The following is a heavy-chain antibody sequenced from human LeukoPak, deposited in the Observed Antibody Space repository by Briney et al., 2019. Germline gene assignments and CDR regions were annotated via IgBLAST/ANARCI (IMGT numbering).Heavy chain of an antibody. V-gene: IGHV3-7*01. Sequence: GGSLRLSCAASGFTFSSYWMSWVRQAPGKGLEWVANIKQDGSEKYYVDSVKGRFTISRDNAKNSLYLQMYSLRAEDTAVYYCAREGLVTYDAFDIWGQGTMVTVSS. CDR3: AREGLVTYDAFDI. D-gene: IGHD3/OR15-3a*01. CDR1: GFTFSSYW. J-gene: IGHJ3*02. CDR2: IKQDGSEK.